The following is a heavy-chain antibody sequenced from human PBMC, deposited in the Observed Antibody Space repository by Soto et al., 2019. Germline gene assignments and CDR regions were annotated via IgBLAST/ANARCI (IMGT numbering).Heavy chain of an antibody. CDR1: GFTFSSSA. CDR2: ISGSGGST. D-gene: IGHD4-4*01. CDR3: AKDRYSNQGRPYGMDV. J-gene: IGHJ6*02. Sequence: PGGSLRLSCEASGFTFSSSAMSWVRQITGKGLEWVSAISGSGGSTYYADSVKGRFTISRDNSKNTLYLQMNSLSDEDTAVYFCAKDRYSNQGRPYGMDVWGQGTTVTVSS. V-gene: IGHV3-23*01.